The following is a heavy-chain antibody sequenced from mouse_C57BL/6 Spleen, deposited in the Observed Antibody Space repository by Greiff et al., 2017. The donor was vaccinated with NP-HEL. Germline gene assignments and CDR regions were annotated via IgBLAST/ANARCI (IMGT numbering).Heavy chain of an antibody. V-gene: IGHV1-53*01. CDR2: INPSNGGT. CDR3: ARPEGLLLRMAWFAY. J-gene: IGHJ3*01. Sequence: QVQLQQPGTELVKPGASVKLSCKASGYTFTSYWMHWVKQRPGQGLEWIGNINPSNGGTNYNEKFKSKATLTVDKSSSTAYMQLSSLTSEDSAVYYCARPEGLLLRMAWFAYWGQGTLVTVSA. CDR1: GYTFTSYW. D-gene: IGHD1-1*01.